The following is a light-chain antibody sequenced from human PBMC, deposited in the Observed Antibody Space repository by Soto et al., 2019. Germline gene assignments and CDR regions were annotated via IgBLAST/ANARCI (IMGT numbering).Light chain of an antibody. CDR3: SAWDDSLRGVL. CDR2: RNT. V-gene: IGLV1-47*01. Sequence: QSVLTQPPSVSGAPGQRVTISCSGSSSNTGSNSVYWYQQLPGTAPTLLISRNTQRSSGVPERFSGSKSGTSASLAISGLRSEDEADYYCSAWDDSLRGVLFGGGTQLTVL. J-gene: IGLJ2*01. CDR1: SSNTGSNS.